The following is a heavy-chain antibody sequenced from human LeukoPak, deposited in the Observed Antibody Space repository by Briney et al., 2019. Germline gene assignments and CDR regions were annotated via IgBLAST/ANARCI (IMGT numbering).Heavy chain of an antibody. D-gene: IGHD6-19*01. V-gene: IGHV3-74*01. CDR3: ARDYSSVPEY. J-gene: IGHJ4*02. CDR2: IKPDGSYT. CDR1: GFPFSGYW. Sequence: PGGSLRLSCAASGFPFSGYWMYWLRHAPRKGMVWVSRIKPDGSYTSYADFVKGRFTTSRDNAKNTLYLQLSSLRAEDTAVYYCARDYSSVPEYWGQGTLVTVSS.